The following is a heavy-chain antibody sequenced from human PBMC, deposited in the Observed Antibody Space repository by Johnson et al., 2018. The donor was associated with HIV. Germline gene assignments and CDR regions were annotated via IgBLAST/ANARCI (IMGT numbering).Heavy chain of an antibody. J-gene: IGHJ3*01. CDR2: IRYDGTNK. D-gene: IGHD6-13*01. CDR1: GFTFSSYA. V-gene: IGHV3-30*02. CDR3: AKVAVATAAGGVALDV. Sequence: QVQLVESGGGLVQPGGSLRLSCAASGFTFSSYAMSWVRQAPGKGLEWVAFIRYDGTNKHFADSVKGRFTISRDNSKNTLYLQMNSLRAEDTAVYYCAKVAVATAAGGVALDVWGPGTMVTVS.